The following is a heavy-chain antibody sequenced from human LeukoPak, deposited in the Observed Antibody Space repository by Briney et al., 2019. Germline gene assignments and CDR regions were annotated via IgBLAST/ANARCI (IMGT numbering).Heavy chain of an antibody. Sequence: GGSLRLSCAASGFTFSSYAMSWVRQAPGKGLEWVSAISGSGGNTYYADSVKGRFTISRDTSKNTLYLQMDSLGAEDTAVYYCAKDRLRDGDYLDYWGQGTLVTVSS. CDR1: GFTFSSYA. V-gene: IGHV3-23*01. CDR3: AKDRLRDGDYLDY. J-gene: IGHJ4*02. CDR2: ISGSGGNT. D-gene: IGHD4-17*01.